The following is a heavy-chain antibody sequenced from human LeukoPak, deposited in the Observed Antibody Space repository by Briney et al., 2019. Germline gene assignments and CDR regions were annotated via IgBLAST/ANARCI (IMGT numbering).Heavy chain of an antibody. CDR2: IWYDSSNK. CDR3: ARDSYGMDV. Sequence: GGSMRLSCAAYTFTFSTNGMQCDRHAPGKGREWVAVIWYDSSNKYYADSVRGRITIARDNSKNTLYLQMNSLRAEDTAVYYCARDSYGMDVWGQGTTVTVSS. J-gene: IGHJ6*02. CDR1: TFTFSTNG. V-gene: IGHV3-33*01.